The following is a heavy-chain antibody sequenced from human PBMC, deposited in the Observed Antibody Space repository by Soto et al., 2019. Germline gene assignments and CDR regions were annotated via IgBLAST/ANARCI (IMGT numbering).Heavy chain of an antibody. Sequence: GASVKVSCKASGYTFTSYGISWVRQAPGQGLEWMGWISAYNGNTNYAQKLQGRVTMTTDTSTSTAYMELRSLRSDDTAVYYRARGNSYYDFWSGYYIWLDYWGQGTLVTVSS. J-gene: IGHJ4*02. CDR3: ARGNSYYDFWSGYYIWLDY. CDR2: ISAYNGNT. CDR1: GYTFTSYG. V-gene: IGHV1-18*01. D-gene: IGHD3-3*01.